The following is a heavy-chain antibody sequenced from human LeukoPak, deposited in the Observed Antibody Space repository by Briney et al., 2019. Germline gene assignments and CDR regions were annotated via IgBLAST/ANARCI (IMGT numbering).Heavy chain of an antibody. J-gene: IGHJ3*01. D-gene: IGHD3-10*01. CDR1: GGSIRSYY. V-gene: IGHV4-4*07. CDR3: ASDPGQYGSGARGAFDV. Sequence: SGTLSLTCTVSGGSIRSYYWSWIRQPAGKGLEWIGRIYTSGSTNYNPSLKSRVTMSVDTSKNQFSLKLSSVTAADTAVYYCASDPGQYGSGARGAFDVWGQGTMVTVSS. CDR2: IYTSGST.